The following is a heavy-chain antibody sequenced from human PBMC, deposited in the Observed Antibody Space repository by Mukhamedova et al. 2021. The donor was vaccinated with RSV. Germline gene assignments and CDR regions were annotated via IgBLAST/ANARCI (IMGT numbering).Heavy chain of an antibody. CDR3: ARNLGHFVT. CDR2: MYDTGTT. J-gene: IGHJ5*02. D-gene: IGHD1-14*01. Sequence: SSSTYYRAWIRQPPGKGLEWIGSMYDTGTTHHNSSLESRVTVSMDLSKNLFSLTLRSVTAADTAIYYCARNLGHFVTWGQGILVT. CDR1: SSSTYY. V-gene: IGHV4-39*07.